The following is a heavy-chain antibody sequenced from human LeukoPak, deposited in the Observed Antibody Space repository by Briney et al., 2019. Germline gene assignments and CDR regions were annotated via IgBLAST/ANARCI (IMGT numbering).Heavy chain of an antibody. CDR2: IYYSGST. Sequence: SQTLSLTCTVSGGSISSGGYYWSWIRQHPGKGLEWIGYIYYSGSTYYNPSLKSRVTISVDTSKNQFSLKLSSVTAADTAVYYCARRAWFGANRGGVFFDYWGQGTLVTVSS. CDR1: GGSISSGGYY. J-gene: IGHJ4*02. V-gene: IGHV4-31*03. CDR3: ARRAWFGANRGGVFFDY. D-gene: IGHD3-10*01.